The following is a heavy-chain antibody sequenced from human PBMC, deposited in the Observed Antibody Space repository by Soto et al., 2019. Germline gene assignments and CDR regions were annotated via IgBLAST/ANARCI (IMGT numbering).Heavy chain of an antibody. CDR1: GGTFSSYA. V-gene: IGHV1-69*01. Sequence: QVQLVQSGAEVKKPGSSVKVACKASGGTFSSYAISWLRQAPGQGLEWMGGIIPIFGTANYAQKFQGRVTMTADESTSTAYMELSRLRSEDTAVYYCASGETITGTLGGDYYYGMDVWGQGTTVTVSS. D-gene: IGHD1-20*01. CDR2: IIPIFGTA. J-gene: IGHJ6*02. CDR3: ASGETITGTLGGDYYYGMDV.